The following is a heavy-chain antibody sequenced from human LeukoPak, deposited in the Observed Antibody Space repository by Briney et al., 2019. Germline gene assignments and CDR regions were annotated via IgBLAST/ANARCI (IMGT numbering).Heavy chain of an antibody. V-gene: IGHV3-7*01. Sequence: GGSLRLSCAASGFTFSGYWMSWVRQAPGKGLEWVANIKQDGSEKYYVDSVKGRFTISRDNAKDSLYLQLTSLRVEDTAVYFCARESPSSQYYFDSWGQGTPVTVSS. CDR3: ARESPSSQYYFDS. CDR1: GFTFSGYW. J-gene: IGHJ4*02. CDR2: IKQDGSEK. D-gene: IGHD3-16*01.